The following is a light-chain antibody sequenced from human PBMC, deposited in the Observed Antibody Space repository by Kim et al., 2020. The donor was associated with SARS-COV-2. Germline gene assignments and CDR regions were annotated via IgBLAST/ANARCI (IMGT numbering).Light chain of an antibody. Sequence: KTVTISCTGRSGSIASKYVQWDQQRPGSATTTVIYENKKRPAGVPYRFCGSIDSSSNSASLTISGLKTEVEADYYCQSYDSNNPWVFGGGTQLTVL. CDR2: ENK. V-gene: IGLV6-57*02. CDR3: QSYDSNNPWV. J-gene: IGLJ3*02. CDR1: SGSIASKY.